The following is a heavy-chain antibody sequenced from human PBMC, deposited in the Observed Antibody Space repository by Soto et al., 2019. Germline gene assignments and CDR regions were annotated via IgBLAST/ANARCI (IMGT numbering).Heavy chain of an antibody. Sequence: EVQLLESGGGLVQPGGSLRLSCAASGFTFSSYAMSWVRQAPGKGLEWVSAISGSGGSTYYADSVKGRFTISRDNSEKTLHLQMKSLRAEDTAVYYCAKALGYCSSTSGPPIDYWGQGTLVTVSS. V-gene: IGHV3-23*01. CDR2: ISGSGGST. D-gene: IGHD2-2*01. CDR1: GFTFSSYA. J-gene: IGHJ4*02. CDR3: AKALGYCSSTSGPPIDY.